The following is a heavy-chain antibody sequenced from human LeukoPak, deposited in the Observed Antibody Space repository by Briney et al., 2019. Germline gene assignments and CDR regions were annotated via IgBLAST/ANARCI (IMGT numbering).Heavy chain of an antibody. CDR2: ISSSGSTI. D-gene: IGHD5-18*01. CDR1: GFTFSSYE. CDR3: AGGGGRGYSYALVYN. V-gene: IGHV3-48*03. Sequence: AGGSLRLSCAASGFTFSSYEMNWVRQAPGKGLEWVSYISSSGSTIYYADSVKDRFAISRDNAKNSLYLQMNSLRAEDTAVYYCAGGGGRGYSYALVYNWGQGTLVTVSS. J-gene: IGHJ4*02.